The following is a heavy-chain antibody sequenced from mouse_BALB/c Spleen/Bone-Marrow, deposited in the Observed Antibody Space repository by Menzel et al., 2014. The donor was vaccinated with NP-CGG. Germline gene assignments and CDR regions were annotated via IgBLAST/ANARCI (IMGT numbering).Heavy chain of an antibody. CDR3: AREYGNYVAPWYFDV. Sequence: EVKVVESGGGLVQPGGSRKLSCAASGFTFSSFGMHWVRQAPEKGLEWVAYISSGSSTIYYADTVKGRFTISRDNPKNTLFLQMTSLRSEDTAMYYCAREYGNYVAPWYFDVWGAGTTVTVSS. V-gene: IGHV5-17*02. CDR2: ISSGSSTI. J-gene: IGHJ1*01. D-gene: IGHD2-10*02. CDR1: GFTFSSFG.